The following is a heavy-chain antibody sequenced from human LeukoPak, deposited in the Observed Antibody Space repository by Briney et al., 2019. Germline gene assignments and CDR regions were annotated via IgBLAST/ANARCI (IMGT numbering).Heavy chain of an antibody. Sequence: PGGSLRLSCAASGFTFSNAWMSWVRQAPGKGLEWVGRIKSKTDGGTTEYAAPVKGRFTISRDDSKNTLYLQMNSLKTEDTAVYYCTASYYDSSGYLTLDYWGQGTLVTVSS. CDR1: GFTFSNAW. CDR2: IKSKTDGGTT. D-gene: IGHD3-22*01. CDR3: TASYYDSSGYLTLDY. J-gene: IGHJ4*02. V-gene: IGHV3-15*01.